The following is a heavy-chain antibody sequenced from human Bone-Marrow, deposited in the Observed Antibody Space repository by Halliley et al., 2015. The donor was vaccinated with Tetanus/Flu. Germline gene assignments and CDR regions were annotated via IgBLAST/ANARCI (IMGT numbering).Heavy chain of an antibody. Sequence: SGFPFSDVWMHWVRQAPGKAPEWVGRIKRKIDGETTDYAAPVKGRFTISRDDSKDTLYLRMNSLKTEDTAVYSCATGDCGGGSCHFFDFWGQGTLVTVSS. CDR2: IKRKIDGETT. V-gene: IGHV3-15*01. D-gene: IGHD2-15*01. J-gene: IGHJ4*02. CDR1: GFPFSDVW. CDR3: ATGDCGGGSCHFFDF.